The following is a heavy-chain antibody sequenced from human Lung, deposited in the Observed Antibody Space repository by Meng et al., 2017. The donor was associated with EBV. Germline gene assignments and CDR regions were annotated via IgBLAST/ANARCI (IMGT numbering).Heavy chain of an antibody. V-gene: IGHV1-3*01. CDR2: INAGNGNT. J-gene: IGHJ4*02. CDR3: ARAGYDSSGYYPQPFDY. CDR1: XYTLTSYA. D-gene: IGHD3-22*01. Sequence: QVQLVQSGAEVKKPXASVKASXXAXXYTLTSYAMHWVRQAPGQRLEWMGWINAGNGNTKYSQRFQGRVTITRDTSASTAYMELSSLRSEDTTVYYCARAGYDSSGYYPQPFDYWGQGTLVTVSS.